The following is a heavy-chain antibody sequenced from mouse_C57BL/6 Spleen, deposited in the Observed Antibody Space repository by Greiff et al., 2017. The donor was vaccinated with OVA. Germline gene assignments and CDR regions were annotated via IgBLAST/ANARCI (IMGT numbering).Heavy chain of an antibody. J-gene: IGHJ3*01. D-gene: IGHD1-1*01. Sequence: VQLQQSGAELMKPGASVKLSCKATGYTFTGYWIEWVKQRPGHGLEWIGEILPGSGSTNYNEKFKGKATFTADTSSNTAYMQLSRLTTEDSAIYYCARVPLLLRSSLEAYWGQGTLVTVSA. CDR2: ILPGSGST. V-gene: IGHV1-9*01. CDR3: ARVPLLLRSSLEAY. CDR1: GYTFTGYW.